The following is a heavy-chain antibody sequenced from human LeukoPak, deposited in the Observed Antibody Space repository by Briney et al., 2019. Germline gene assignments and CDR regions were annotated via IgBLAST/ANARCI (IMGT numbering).Heavy chain of an antibody. D-gene: IGHD5-24*01. CDR1: GGSFSGYY. CDR3: ARDQGRWLQLRGTAFDI. V-gene: IGHV4-34*01. CDR2: INHSGST. Sequence: KPSETLSLTCAVYGGSFSGYYWSWIRQPPGKGLEWIGEINHSGSTNYNPSLKSRVAISVDTSKNQFSLKLSSVTAADTAVYYCARDQGRWLQLRGTAFDIWGQGTMVTVSS. J-gene: IGHJ3*02.